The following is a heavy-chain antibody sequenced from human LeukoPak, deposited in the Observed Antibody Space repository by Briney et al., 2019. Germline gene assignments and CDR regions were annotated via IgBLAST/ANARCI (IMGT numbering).Heavy chain of an antibody. CDR1: GYTFTSYA. V-gene: IGHV1-18*01. CDR3: ARMHSSGWPLDAFDF. J-gene: IGHJ3*01. CDR2: ISAYNGNT. Sequence: ASVKVSCKASGYTFTSYAISWVRQAPGQGLEWMGWISAYNGNTNYAQNFQGRVTMTTDTSTRTAYMELRSLRFDDTAVYYCARMHSSGWPLDAFDFWGQGTMVTVPS. D-gene: IGHD6-19*01.